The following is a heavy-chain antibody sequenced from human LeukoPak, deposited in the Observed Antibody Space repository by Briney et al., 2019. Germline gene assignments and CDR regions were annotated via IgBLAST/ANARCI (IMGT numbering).Heavy chain of an antibody. CDR1: GGSISSYY. V-gene: IGHV4-4*07. D-gene: IGHD6-6*01. Sequence: SETLSLTCTVSGGSISSYYWSWIRQPAGKGLEWIGRIYTSGSTNYNPSLKSRVTMSVDTSKNQFSLKLSSVTAADTAVYYCARDQYVSSSIAAYYFDYWGQGTLVTVSS. CDR2: IYTSGST. J-gene: IGHJ4*02. CDR3: ARDQYVSSSIAAYYFDY.